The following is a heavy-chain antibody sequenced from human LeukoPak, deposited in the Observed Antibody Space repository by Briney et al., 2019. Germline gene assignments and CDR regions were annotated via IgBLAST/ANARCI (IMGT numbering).Heavy chain of an antibody. CDR2: MNPNSGNT. CDR3: ARGGRGSGYYNSDY. Sequence: ASVKVSCKASGYTFTSYDINWVRQATGQGLEWMGWMNPNSGNTGYAQKFQGRVTITRNTSISTAYMELSSLRSEDTAVYYCARGGRGSGYYNSDYWGQGTLVTVSS. J-gene: IGHJ4*02. V-gene: IGHV1-8*03. CDR1: GYTFTSYD. D-gene: IGHD3-22*01.